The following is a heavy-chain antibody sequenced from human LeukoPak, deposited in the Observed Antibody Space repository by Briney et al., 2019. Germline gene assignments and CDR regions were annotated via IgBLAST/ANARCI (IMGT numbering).Heavy chain of an antibody. CDR2: IYYSGST. CDR1: GGSISSGGYY. D-gene: IGHD3-10*01. V-gene: IGHV4-31*03. CDR3: ARVPLCGERDY. Sequence: SETLSLTCTVSGGSISSGGYYWSWLRQHPGKGLEWIGYIYYSGSTYYNPSLKSRVTISVDTSKNQFSLKLSSVTAADTAVYYCARVPLCGERDYWGQGTLVTVSS. J-gene: IGHJ4*02.